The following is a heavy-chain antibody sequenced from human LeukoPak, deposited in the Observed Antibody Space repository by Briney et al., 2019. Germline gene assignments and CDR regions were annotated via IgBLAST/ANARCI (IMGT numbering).Heavy chain of an antibody. V-gene: IGHV1-46*01. CDR1: GYTFTSYY. D-gene: IGHD4-11*01. Sequence: ASVKVSCKASGYTFTSYYMHWVRQAPGQGLEWMGIINPSGGSTSYAQKFQGRVTMTRDTSTSTVYMELSSLRSEDTAVYYCAREGGGHTFSSTVTTPRHWFDPWGQGTLVTVSS. J-gene: IGHJ5*02. CDR2: INPSGGST. CDR3: AREGGGHTFSSTVTTPRHWFDP.